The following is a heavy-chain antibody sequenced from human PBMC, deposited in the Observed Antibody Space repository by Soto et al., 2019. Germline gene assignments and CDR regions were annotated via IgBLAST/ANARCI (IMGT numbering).Heavy chain of an antibody. Sequence: QITLKESGPSPVKPTQTLTVTCTFSGFSLSNSGVGVAWIRQPPGKALELLALIYGDNDKRYSPSLKTRPTITKDTSKNRVVLTMTNLGPVETAPYYCAPCTLPDCGDYAAGTSHVFDSWGQGTLVTVSS. J-gene: IGHJ4*02. D-gene: IGHD4-17*01. CDR2: IYGDNDK. CDR3: APCTLPDCGDYAAGTSHVFDS. CDR1: GFSLSNSGVG. V-gene: IGHV2-5*02.